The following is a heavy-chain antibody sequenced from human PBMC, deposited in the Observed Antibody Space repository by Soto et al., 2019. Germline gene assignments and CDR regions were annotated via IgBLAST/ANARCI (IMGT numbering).Heavy chain of an antibody. Sequence: ASVKVSCKASGYTFTGYYMHWVRQAPGQGLEWMGWINPNSGGTNYVQKFQGWVTMTRDTSISTAYMELSRLRSDDTAVYYCARGTGYSSSWYSPKHYYYGMDVWGQGTTVPVSS. CDR3: ARGTGYSSSWYSPKHYYYGMDV. CDR2: INPNSGGT. V-gene: IGHV1-2*04. D-gene: IGHD6-13*01. J-gene: IGHJ6*02. CDR1: GYTFTGYY.